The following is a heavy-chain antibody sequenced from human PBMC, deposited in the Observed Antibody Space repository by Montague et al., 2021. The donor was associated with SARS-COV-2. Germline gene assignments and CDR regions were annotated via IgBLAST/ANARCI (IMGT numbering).Heavy chain of an antibody. V-gene: IGHV3-23*01. D-gene: IGHD3-22*01. CDR3: ATANYYDSSGYYF. Sequence: SLRLSCAASGFTFSYYAMSWVRQAPGKGLEWVSTISGSGGTTYYADSVKGRFTISRDNSKNTLYLRMNSLRAEDTAVYYCATANYYDSSGYYFWGQGTLVTVSS. CDR2: ISGSGGTT. J-gene: IGHJ4*02. CDR1: GFTFSYYA.